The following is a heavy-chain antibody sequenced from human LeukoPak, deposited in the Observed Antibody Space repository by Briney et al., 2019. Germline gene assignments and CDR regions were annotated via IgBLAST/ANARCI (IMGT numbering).Heavy chain of an antibody. Sequence: ASVKVSCKASGGTFSSYAISWVRQAPGQGLEWMGWISAYNGNTNYAQKLQGRVTMTTDTSTSTAYMELRSLRSDDTAVYYCARAGKYYYGSGSYYFDYWGQGTLVTVSS. J-gene: IGHJ4*02. CDR1: GGTFSSYA. CDR3: ARAGKYYYGSGSYYFDY. V-gene: IGHV1-18*01. D-gene: IGHD3-10*01. CDR2: ISAYNGNT.